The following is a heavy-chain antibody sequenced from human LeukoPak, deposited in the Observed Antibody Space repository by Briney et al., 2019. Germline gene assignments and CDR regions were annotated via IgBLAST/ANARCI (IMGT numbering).Heavy chain of an antibody. J-gene: IGHJ4*02. CDR2: ISGDGRST. CDR1: GFAFEDYA. CDR3: AKDIQQLVRGPNFDY. D-gene: IGHD6-13*01. Sequence: GGSQRLCCAASGFAFEDYARHRVPQAPGMGLERVSLISGDGRSTSYADSVRGRFTISRDNSRNSLYLQMNSLRTEDTAFYYCAKDIQQLVRGPNFDYWGQGTLVTVSS. V-gene: IGHV3-43*02.